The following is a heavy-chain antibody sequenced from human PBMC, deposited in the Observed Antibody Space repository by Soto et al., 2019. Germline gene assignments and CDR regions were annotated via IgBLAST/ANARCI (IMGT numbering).Heavy chain of an antibody. V-gene: IGHV4-59*01. Sequence: PSETLSLTCTVSGGSISSYYWSWIRQPPGKGLEWIGYIYYSGSTNYNPSLKSRVTISVDTSKNQFSLKLSSVTAADTAVYYCARGILYSGHRYRYSYNWFEIRGQRIRVTV. CDR1: GGSISSYY. J-gene: IGHJ5*02. D-gene: IGHD5-18*01. CDR2: IYYSGST. CDR3: ARGILYSGHRYRYSYNWFEI.